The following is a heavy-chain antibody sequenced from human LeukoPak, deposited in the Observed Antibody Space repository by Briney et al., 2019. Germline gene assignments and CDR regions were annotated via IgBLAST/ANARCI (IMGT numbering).Heavy chain of an antibody. CDR1: GFTFSSYG. CDR3: AKDGDYYDSSGSFISP. D-gene: IGHD3-22*01. CDR2: IRYDGSNK. J-gene: IGHJ3*01. Sequence: GGSLRLSCAASGFTFSSYGMHWVRQAPGKGLVWVAFIRYDGSNKYYADSVKGRFTISRDNSKNTLYLQMNSLRAEDTAVYYCAKDGDYYDSSGSFISPWGQGTMVTVSS. V-gene: IGHV3-30*02.